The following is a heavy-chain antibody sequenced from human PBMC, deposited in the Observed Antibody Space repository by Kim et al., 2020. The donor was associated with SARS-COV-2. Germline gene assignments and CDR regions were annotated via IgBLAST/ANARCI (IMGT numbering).Heavy chain of an antibody. V-gene: IGHV3-33*05. J-gene: IGHJ4*02. Sequence: GGSLRLSCAVSGFTLNGYGMHWVRQAPGMGPEWVALITDNGAKRYYTDSVKGRFTISRDTSTDTLYLQMNSLRADDTAVYYCARDRSSRWFDCWGQGTLVAGSS. CDR2: ITDNGAKR. CDR1: GFTLNGYG. D-gene: IGHD6-13*01. CDR3: ARDRSSRWFDC.